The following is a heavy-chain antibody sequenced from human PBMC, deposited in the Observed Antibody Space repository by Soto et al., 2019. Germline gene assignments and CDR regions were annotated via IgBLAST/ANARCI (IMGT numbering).Heavy chain of an antibody. J-gene: IGHJ4*02. Sequence: EVQLLESGGGLVQPGGSLRLSCAASGFTFSSYAMSWVRQAPGKGLEWVSAISGSGSSKYYADSVKGRFTISRDNSKITLYLQMNSLSVADTAGCYCATVNLVYGYSAGYFDYWGQASLVTVSS. CDR2: ISGSGSSK. CDR1: GFTFSSYA. D-gene: IGHD5-18*01. V-gene: IGHV3-23*01. CDR3: ATVNLVYGYSAGYFDY.